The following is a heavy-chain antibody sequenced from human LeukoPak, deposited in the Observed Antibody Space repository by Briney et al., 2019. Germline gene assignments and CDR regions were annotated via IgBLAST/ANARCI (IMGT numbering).Heavy chain of an antibody. Sequence: GGSLRLSCAASGFTFSSYWMSWVRQAPGKGLEWVANIKQDGSEKYYVDSVKGRFTISRDNAKNSLCLQMNSLRAEDTAVYYCAREWEVRGVIVSYGMDVWGQGTTVTVSS. D-gene: IGHD3-10*01. J-gene: IGHJ6*02. CDR2: IKQDGSEK. V-gene: IGHV3-7*01. CDR3: AREWEVRGVIVSYGMDV. CDR1: GFTFSSYW.